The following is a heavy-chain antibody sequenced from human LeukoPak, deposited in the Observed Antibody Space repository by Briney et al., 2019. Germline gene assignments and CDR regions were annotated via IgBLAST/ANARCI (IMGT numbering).Heavy chain of an antibody. Sequence: PSETLSLTCTVSGGSISSYYWSWIRQPAGKGLEWIGRIYTSGSTNYNPSLKSRVTMSVDTSKNQFSLKLSSVTAADTAVYYCARDPTAAAGLNWFDPWGQGTLVTVSS. CDR1: GGSISSYY. CDR3: ARDPTAAAGLNWFDP. V-gene: IGHV4-4*07. CDR2: IYTSGST. J-gene: IGHJ5*02. D-gene: IGHD6-13*01.